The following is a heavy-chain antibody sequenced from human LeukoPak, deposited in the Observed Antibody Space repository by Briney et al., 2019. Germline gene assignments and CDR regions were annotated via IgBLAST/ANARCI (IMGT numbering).Heavy chain of an antibody. CDR1: GYTFTGYY. V-gene: IGHV1-2*02. CDR2: INPNSGGT. J-gene: IGHJ5*02. Sequence: ASVKVSCKASGYTFTGYYMHWVRQAPGQGLEWMGWINPNSGGTNYAQKFQGRVTMTRDTPISTAYMELSRLRSDDTAVYYCARLGYGDNWFDPWGQGTLVTVSS. D-gene: IGHD5-18*01. CDR3: ARLGYGDNWFDP.